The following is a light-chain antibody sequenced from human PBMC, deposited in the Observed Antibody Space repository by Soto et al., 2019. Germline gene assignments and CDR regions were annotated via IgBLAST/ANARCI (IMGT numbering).Light chain of an antibody. CDR1: QSINTF. J-gene: IGKJ4*01. Sequence: EVLLTQSPATLSVSPGESVTLTCRASQSINTFLAWYQQKPGQAPRLLIYDASSRAAGVPARFSGRGSGTDFTLTINSLEPEHFAVYHCQQRSIWPLTFGGGTRVE. V-gene: IGKV3-11*01. CDR3: QQRSIWPLT. CDR2: DAS.